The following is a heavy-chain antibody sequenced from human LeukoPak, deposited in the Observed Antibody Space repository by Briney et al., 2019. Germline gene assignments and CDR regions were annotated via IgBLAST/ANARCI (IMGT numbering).Heavy chain of an antibody. D-gene: IGHD2-15*01. CDR3: ARVVGYCGGATCSFYFDY. CDR2: IWYDGSNK. J-gene: IGHJ4*02. Sequence: GRSLRLSCAASGFTFRSYGVHWVRQAPGKGLEWVAIIWYDGSNKYYADSVKGRFTISRDNSKNTLYLQMGSLRAEDTAVYYCARVVGYCGGATCSFYFDYWGQGTLVTVSS. CDR1: GFTFRSYG. V-gene: IGHV3-33*01.